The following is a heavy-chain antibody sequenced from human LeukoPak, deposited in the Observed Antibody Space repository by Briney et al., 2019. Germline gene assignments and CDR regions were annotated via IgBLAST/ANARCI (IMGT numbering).Heavy chain of an antibody. Sequence: ASVKASCKASGYTFTGYYMHWVRQAPGQGLEWMGWINPNSGGTNYAQKFQGRVTMTRDTSISTAYMELSRLRSDDTAVYYCARDSFWYSSSWYPDYFDYWGQGTLVTVSS. D-gene: IGHD6-13*01. V-gene: IGHV1-2*02. J-gene: IGHJ4*02. CDR2: INPNSGGT. CDR1: GYTFTGYY. CDR3: ARDSFWYSSSWYPDYFDY.